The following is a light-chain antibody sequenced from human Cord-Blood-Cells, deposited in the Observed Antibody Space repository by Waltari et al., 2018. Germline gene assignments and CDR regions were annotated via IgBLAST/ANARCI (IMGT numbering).Light chain of an antibody. CDR3: AAWDDSLNGWV. CDR1: SSHTGSNT. J-gene: IGLJ3*02. V-gene: IGLV1-44*01. Sequence: QSVLTQPPSASGTPGQRVTISCSGSSSHTGSNTVNGYQQLPGTAPKLLIYSNNQRPSGVPDRFSGSKSGTSASLAISGLQSEDEADYYCAAWDDSLNGWVFGGGTKLTVL. CDR2: SNN.